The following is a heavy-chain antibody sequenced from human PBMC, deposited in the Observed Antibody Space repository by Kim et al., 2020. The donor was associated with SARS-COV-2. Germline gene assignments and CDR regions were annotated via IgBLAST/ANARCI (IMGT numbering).Heavy chain of an antibody. D-gene: IGHD2-21*02. Sequence: GGSLRLSCAASGFTFSSYAMHWVRQAPGKGLEWVAVISYDGSNKYYAYSVKGRFTISRDNSKNTLYLQMNSLRAEDTAVYYCARGGLIEHIVVVTAIPLGAFDIWGQGTMVTVSS. CDR1: GFTFSSYA. CDR2: ISYDGSNK. J-gene: IGHJ3*02. V-gene: IGHV3-30*04. CDR3: ARGGLIEHIVVVTAIPLGAFDI.